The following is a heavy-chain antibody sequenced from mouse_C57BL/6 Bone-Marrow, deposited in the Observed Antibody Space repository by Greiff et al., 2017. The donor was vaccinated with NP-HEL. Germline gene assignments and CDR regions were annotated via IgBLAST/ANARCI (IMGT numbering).Heavy chain of an antibody. Sequence: QQPGQGLEWIGEIDPSDSYTNYNQKFKGKATLTVDTSSSTAYMQLSSLTSEDSAVYYCAPHYYAMDYWGQGTSVTVSS. J-gene: IGHJ4*01. CDR3: APHYYAMDY. V-gene: IGHV1-50*01. CDR2: IDPSDSYT.